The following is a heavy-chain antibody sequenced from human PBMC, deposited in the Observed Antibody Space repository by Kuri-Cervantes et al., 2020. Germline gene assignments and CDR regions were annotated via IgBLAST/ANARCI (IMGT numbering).Heavy chain of an antibody. V-gene: IGHV2-70*11. CDR1: GFSLSTSGMC. D-gene: IGHD5-18*01. CDR3: ARIGYSYGYALYYYYGMDV. Sequence: SGPTLVKPTQTLTLTCTFSGFSLSTSGMCVSWIRQPPGKALEWLARIDWDDDKYYSTSLKTRLTISKDTSKNQVVLTMTNMDPVDTATYYCARIGYSYGYALYYYYGMDVWGQGTTVTVSS. CDR2: IDWDDDK. J-gene: IGHJ6*02.